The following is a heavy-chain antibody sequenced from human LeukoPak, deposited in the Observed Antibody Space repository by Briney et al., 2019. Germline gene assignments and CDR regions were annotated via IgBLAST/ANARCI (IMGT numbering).Heavy chain of an antibody. CDR3: ARWVGWLVYEGAFDI. CDR2: ISAYNGNT. J-gene: IGHJ3*02. D-gene: IGHD6-19*01. V-gene: IGHV1-18*01. CDR1: GHTFTSYG. Sequence: ASVKVSCKASGHTFTSYGISWVRQAPGQGLEWMGWISAYNGNTNYAQKLQGRVTMTTDTSTSTAYMELRSLRSDDTAVYYRARWVGWLVYEGAFDIWGQGTMVTVSS.